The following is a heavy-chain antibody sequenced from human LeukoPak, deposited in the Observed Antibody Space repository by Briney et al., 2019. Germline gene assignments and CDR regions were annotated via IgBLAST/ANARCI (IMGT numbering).Heavy chain of an antibody. CDR1: GFTFSSYW. D-gene: IGHD1-26*01. CDR2: ISGNGGST. V-gene: IGHV3-23*01. CDR3: AKGPPHNELLSYNWFDP. J-gene: IGHJ5*02. Sequence: GGSLRLSCAASGFTFSSYWMSWVRQAPGKGLEWVSAISGNGGSTYYADSVKGRFTISRDNSKNTLYLQMNSLRAEDTAVYYCAKGPPHNELLSYNWFDPWGQGTLVTVSS.